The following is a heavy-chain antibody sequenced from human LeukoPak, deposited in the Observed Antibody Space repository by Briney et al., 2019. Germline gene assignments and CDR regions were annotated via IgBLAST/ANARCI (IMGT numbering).Heavy chain of an antibody. V-gene: IGHV1-2*02. Sequence: ASVKVSCKASGGTFNTCPISWARQATGQGLEWMGWITPNSGGTNYAQKFQGRVTMTRDTSISTAYMELSRLRSDDTAAYSCARGRGGGYFDFWGQETLVTVSS. CDR1: GGTFNTCP. CDR2: ITPNSGGT. J-gene: IGHJ4*02. CDR3: ARGRGGGYFDF. D-gene: IGHD2-15*01.